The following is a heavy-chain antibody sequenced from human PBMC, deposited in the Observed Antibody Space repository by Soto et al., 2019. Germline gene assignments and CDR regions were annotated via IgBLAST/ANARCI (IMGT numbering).Heavy chain of an antibody. Sequence: QVQLVQSGAEVKKPGASVKVSCKASGYTFTSYGISWVRQAPGQGLEWMGWISAYNVNTNYAQRLQGRVTMTTDTPTSTAYMELRSLRSDDTAVYYCATDLSSGSSGYSGYWGQGTLVTVSS. J-gene: IGHJ4*02. V-gene: IGHV1-18*04. CDR3: ATDLSSGSSGYSGY. CDR2: ISAYNVNT. CDR1: GYTFTSYG. D-gene: IGHD3-22*01.